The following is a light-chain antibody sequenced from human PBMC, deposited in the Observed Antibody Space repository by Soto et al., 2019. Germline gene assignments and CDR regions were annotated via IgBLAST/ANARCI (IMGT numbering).Light chain of an antibody. V-gene: IGKV1-39*01. J-gene: IGKJ1*01. CDR3: QKGYSTLGT. Sequence: DIQMTQSPSSLSASVGDRVTITCRASQSISSYLNWYQQKPGKAPKLLIYAASSLQSGVPSRFSGSGSGTDSTLTISSLQPEDFATYYCQKGYSTLGTFGQGTKVDIK. CDR1: QSISSY. CDR2: AAS.